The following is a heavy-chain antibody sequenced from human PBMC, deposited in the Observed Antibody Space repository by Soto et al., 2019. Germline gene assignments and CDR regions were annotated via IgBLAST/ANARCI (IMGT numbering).Heavy chain of an antibody. J-gene: IGHJ6*02. Sequence: GGSLRLSCAASGFTFSSYAMSWVRQAPGKGLEWVSAISGSGGSTYYADSVKGRFTISRDNSKNTLYLQMNSLRAEDTAVYYCAKSVEYSSSSYYYYGMDVWGQGTTVTVS. CDR1: GFTFSSYA. V-gene: IGHV3-23*01. D-gene: IGHD6-6*01. CDR3: AKSVEYSSSSYYYYGMDV. CDR2: ISGSGGST.